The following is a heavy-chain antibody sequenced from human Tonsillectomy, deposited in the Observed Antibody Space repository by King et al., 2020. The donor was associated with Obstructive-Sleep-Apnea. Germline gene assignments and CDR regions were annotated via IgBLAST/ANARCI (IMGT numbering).Heavy chain of an antibody. Sequence: QLQESGPGLVKPSETLSLTCTVSGGSFSDYCWTWIRQPPGKGLEWIAYIYYSGSTNCNPSLKSRLTVSVDTSKNQLSLNLTSLTAADTAVYYCARGIPRSKLESGWAPFDIWGQGTMVTVSS. CDR1: GGSFSDYC. V-gene: IGHV4-59*01. J-gene: IGHJ3*02. CDR2: IYYSGST. CDR3: ARGIPRSKLESGWAPFDI. D-gene: IGHD6-19*01.